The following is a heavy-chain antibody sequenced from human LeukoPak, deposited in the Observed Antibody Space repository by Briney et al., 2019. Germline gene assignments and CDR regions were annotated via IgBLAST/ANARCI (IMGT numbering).Heavy chain of an antibody. CDR1: GGSISSYY. CDR2: IYYSGST. CDR3: ARVEWSGSYSGTFHFDY. J-gene: IGHJ4*02. D-gene: IGHD1-26*01. Sequence: SETLSLTCTVSGGSISSYYWSWIRQPPGKGLEWIGYIYYSGSTNYNPSLKSRVTISVDTSKNQFSLKLSSVTAADTAVYYCARVEWSGSYSGTFHFDYWGQGTLVTVSS. V-gene: IGHV4-59*08.